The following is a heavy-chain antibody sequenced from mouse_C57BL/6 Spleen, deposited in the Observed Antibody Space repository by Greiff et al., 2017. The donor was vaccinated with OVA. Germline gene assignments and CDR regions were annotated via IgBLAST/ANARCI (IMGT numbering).Heavy chain of an antibody. J-gene: IGHJ2*01. CDR2: IYPGSGST. CDR3: ARNDYDEGGFDY. V-gene: IGHV1-55*01. CDR1: GYTFTSYW. Sequence: QVQLQQPGAELVKPGASVKMSCKASGYTFTSYWITWVKQRPGQGLEWIGDIYPGSGSTNYNEKFKSKATLPVDTSSSTAYMQLSSLTSEDSAVYYCARNDYDEGGFDYWGQGTTLTVSS. D-gene: IGHD2-4*01.